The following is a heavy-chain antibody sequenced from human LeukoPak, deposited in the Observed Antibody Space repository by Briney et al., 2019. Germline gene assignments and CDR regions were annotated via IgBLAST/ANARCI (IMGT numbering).Heavy chain of an antibody. J-gene: IGHJ6*03. CDR3: ARVVPAAPRHYYYYMDV. CDR2: INHSGST. D-gene: IGHD2-2*01. Sequence: PSETLSLTCAVYGGSFSGYYWSWIRQPPGKGLEWIGEINHSGSTNYNPSLKSRVTISVDTSKNQFSLKLSSVAAADTAVYYCARVVPAAPRHYYYYMDVWGKGTTVTVSS. CDR1: GGSFSGYY. V-gene: IGHV4-34*01.